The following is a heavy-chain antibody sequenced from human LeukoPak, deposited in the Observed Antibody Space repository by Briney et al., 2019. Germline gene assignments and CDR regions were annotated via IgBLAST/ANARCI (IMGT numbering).Heavy chain of an antibody. CDR1: TFSNYW. CDR2: IYYSGST. Sequence: TFSNYWMDWVRQPPGKGLEWIGSIYYSGSTYYNPSLKSRVTISVDTSKNQFSLKLSSVTAADTAVYYCASSPLGIWGQGTMVTVSS. CDR3: ASSPLGI. J-gene: IGHJ3*02. V-gene: IGHV4-39*07.